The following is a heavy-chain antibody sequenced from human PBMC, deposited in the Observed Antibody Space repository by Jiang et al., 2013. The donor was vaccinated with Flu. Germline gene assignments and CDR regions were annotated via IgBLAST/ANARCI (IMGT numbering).Heavy chain of an antibody. D-gene: IGHD6-13*01. CDR3: ARHTLIIGFGSVAAAGPFDY. J-gene: IGHJ4*02. CDR1: GGSISSYY. Sequence: SETLSLTCTVSGGSISSYYWSWIRQPPGKGLEWIGYIYYSGSTNYNPSLKSRLTISVDTSKNQFSLKLSSVTAADTAVYYCARHTLIIGFGSVAAAGPFDYWGQGTLVTVSS. CDR2: IYYSGST. V-gene: IGHV4-59*08.